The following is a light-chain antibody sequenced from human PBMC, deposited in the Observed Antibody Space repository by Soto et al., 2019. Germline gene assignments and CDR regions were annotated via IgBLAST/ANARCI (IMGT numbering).Light chain of an antibody. Sequence: EIVMTQSPATLSVSPGERATLSCRASQSVSSNLAWYQQKPGQDPRLLIYGASNRATGIPARFSGSGSGTEFTLTISRLQSEDFAVDYCQQYNNWPPWTFSRGTKVEIK. CDR3: QQYNNWPPWT. V-gene: IGKV3-15*01. CDR2: GAS. CDR1: QSVSSN. J-gene: IGKJ1*01.